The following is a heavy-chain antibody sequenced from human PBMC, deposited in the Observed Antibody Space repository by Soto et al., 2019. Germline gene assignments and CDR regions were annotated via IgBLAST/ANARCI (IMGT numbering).Heavy chain of an antibody. CDR1: GFTFSTYG. D-gene: IGHD4-17*01. Sequence: QVQLVESGGGEAQPGRSLTISCAASGFTFSTYGMHWVRQTPGKGLEWVAVISYDGTNKFYSDSVKDRFTISRDNFKNTLTLQMNSLRADDTAVYSCAKDLQSYGDYDYYFYGMDVWGLGTRVTVSS. J-gene: IGHJ6*02. CDR2: ISYDGTNK. CDR3: AKDLQSYGDYDYYFYGMDV. V-gene: IGHV3-30*18.